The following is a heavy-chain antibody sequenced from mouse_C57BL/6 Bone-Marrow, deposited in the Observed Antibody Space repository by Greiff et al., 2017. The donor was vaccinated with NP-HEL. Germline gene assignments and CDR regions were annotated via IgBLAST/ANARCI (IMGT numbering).Heavy chain of an antibody. J-gene: IGHJ4*01. Sequence: EVKLVESGGGLVKPGGSLKLSCAASGFTFSDYGMHWVRQAPEKGLEWVAYISSGRSTIYYADTVKGRFAISRDNAKNTLFLQMTSLRSEDTAMYYCAKLTGAYAMDYWGQGTSVTVSS. D-gene: IGHD4-1*01. V-gene: IGHV5-17*01. CDR3: AKLTGAYAMDY. CDR2: ISSGRSTI. CDR1: GFTFSDYG.